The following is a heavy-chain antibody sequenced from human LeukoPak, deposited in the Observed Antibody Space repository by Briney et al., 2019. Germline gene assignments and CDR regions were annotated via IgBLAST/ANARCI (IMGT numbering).Heavy chain of an antibody. CDR2: IYYSGST. CDR1: GGSISSYY. Sequence: SETLPLTCTVSGGSISSYYWSWIRQPPGKGLEWIGYIYYSGSTNYNPSLKSRVTISVDTSKNQFSLKLSSVTAADTAVYYCASAYYYDSSGPDWYFDLWGRGTLVTVSS. V-gene: IGHV4-59*01. J-gene: IGHJ2*01. D-gene: IGHD3-22*01. CDR3: ASAYYYDSSGPDWYFDL.